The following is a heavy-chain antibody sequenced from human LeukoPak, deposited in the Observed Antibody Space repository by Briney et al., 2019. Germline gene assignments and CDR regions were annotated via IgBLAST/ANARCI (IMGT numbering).Heavy chain of an antibody. Sequence: GGSLGLSCAASGFTVSSNYMSWVRQAPGKGLEWVSVIYSGGSTYYADSVKGRFTISRDNSKNTLYLQMNSLRAEDTAVYYCARVIAVAGTEAFDIWGQGTMVTVSS. CDR2: IYSGGST. CDR1: GFTVSSNY. CDR3: ARVIAVAGTEAFDI. V-gene: IGHV3-53*01. J-gene: IGHJ3*02. D-gene: IGHD6-19*01.